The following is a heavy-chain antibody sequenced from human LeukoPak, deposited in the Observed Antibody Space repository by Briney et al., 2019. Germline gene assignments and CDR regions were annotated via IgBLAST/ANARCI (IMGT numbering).Heavy chain of an antibody. CDR3: ARGRSGSYYSFDS. CDR2: ISGSGTNT. V-gene: IGHV3-23*01. CDR1: GFTFSSYA. D-gene: IGHD1-26*01. J-gene: IGHJ4*02. Sequence: GGSLRLSCAASGFTFSSYAMNWVRQAPGMGLEWVSTISGSGTNTFYSDYVKGRFTISSDNSRTTLFLQMSSLRAEDTAVYFCARGRSGSYYSFDSWVQGTLVTVS.